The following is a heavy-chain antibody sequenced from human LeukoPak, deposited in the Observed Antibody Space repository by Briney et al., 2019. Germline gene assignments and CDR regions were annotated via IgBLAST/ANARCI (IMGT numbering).Heavy chain of an antibody. Sequence: GGSLRLSCAASGFTFSSYWMSWVRQAPGKGLEWVANIKQDGSEKYYVDSVKGRFTISRDNVKNSLYLQMNSLRAEDTALYYCARGYSRAAFDIWGQGTMVTVSS. V-gene: IGHV3-7*01. J-gene: IGHJ3*02. CDR1: GFTFSSYW. CDR2: IKQDGSEK. CDR3: ARGYSRAAFDI. D-gene: IGHD2-15*01.